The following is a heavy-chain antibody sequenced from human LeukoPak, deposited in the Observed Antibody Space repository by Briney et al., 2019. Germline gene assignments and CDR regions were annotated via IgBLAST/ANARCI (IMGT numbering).Heavy chain of an antibody. CDR2: IRYDGSNK. CDR1: GFTFSTYS. CDR3: ARDQNFWSGYYMDY. D-gene: IGHD3-3*01. Sequence: PGGSLRLSCAGSGFTFSTYSMHWVRQPPGKGLEWVAFIRYDGSNKYYADSVKGRFTISRDNSKNTLYLQMNSLRAEDTAVYYCARDQNFWSGYYMDYWGQGTLVTVSS. V-gene: IGHV3-30*02. J-gene: IGHJ4*02.